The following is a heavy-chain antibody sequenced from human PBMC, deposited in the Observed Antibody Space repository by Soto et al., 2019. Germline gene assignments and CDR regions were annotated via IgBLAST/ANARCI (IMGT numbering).Heavy chain of an antibody. CDR1: GFSLNNARMG. D-gene: IGHD3-3*01. CDR3: ARISTGYYAFSGFDP. J-gene: IGHJ5*02. Sequence: QVTLKESGPVPVKPTETLTLTCTVSGFSLNNARMGVSWIRQPPGKALEWLAHIFSNDEKFYSTSLKSRLTTPNDTSKSQVVLTMTPMDPVDTATYYCARISTGYYAFSGFDPWGQGALVTVSS. V-gene: IGHV2-26*01. CDR2: IFSNDEK.